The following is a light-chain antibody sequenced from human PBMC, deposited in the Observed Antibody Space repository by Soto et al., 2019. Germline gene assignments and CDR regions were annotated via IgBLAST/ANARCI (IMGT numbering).Light chain of an antibody. Sequence: DIQLTQSPSSLSASVGDRVTITCQASQDIADYLNWYQQKPGKAPKLLVSDASHLETGFPSRFSGSGFGTHFSFTISSLQPEDIATYYCQQHDSPPYNFGQGTKAEIK. CDR2: DAS. J-gene: IGKJ2*01. CDR3: QQHDSPPYN. V-gene: IGKV1-33*01. CDR1: QDIADY.